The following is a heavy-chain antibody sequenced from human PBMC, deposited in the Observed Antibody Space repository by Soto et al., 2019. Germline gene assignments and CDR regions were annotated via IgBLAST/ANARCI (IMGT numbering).Heavy chain of an antibody. D-gene: IGHD3-9*01. CDR2: FNAENGDT. J-gene: IGHJ3*02. CDR1: GYTFSSHG. Sequence: GASVKVSCKASGYTFSSHGVSWVRQAPGQGLEWMGGFNAENGDTIYAQKFQGRVTMTKDTSTDTAYMELSSLRSEDTAVYYCATPDILTGYTIDGHAFDIWGQGTMVTVSS. CDR3: ATPDILTGYTIDGHAFDI. V-gene: IGHV1-18*01.